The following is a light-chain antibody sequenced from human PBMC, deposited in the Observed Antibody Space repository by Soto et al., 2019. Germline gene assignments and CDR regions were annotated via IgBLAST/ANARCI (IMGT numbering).Light chain of an antibody. CDR2: DAS. J-gene: IGKJ2*01. CDR1: QSVTTF. CDR3: QQYNNWPPYT. Sequence: EIVLTQSPATLSLSPGERATLSCRASQSVTTFLAWYQQKPDQAPRLLIYDASTRATGIPARFSGSGSGTDFTLTISSLEPEDFAVYYCQQYNNWPPYTFGQGTTLEIK. V-gene: IGKV3-11*01.